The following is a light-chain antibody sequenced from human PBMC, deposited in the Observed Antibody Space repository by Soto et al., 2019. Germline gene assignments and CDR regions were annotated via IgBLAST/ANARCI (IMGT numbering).Light chain of an antibody. J-gene: IGLJ2*01. Sequence: QSALTQSASVSGSPGQSITISCTGTSSDVGSYDLVSWYQQHPGKAPKLMIYEDSKRPSGVSNPFSGSKSGNTASLTISGLQAEDEADYYCCSYAGGRDVVFGGGTKLTVL. CDR3: CSYAGGRDVV. CDR2: EDS. V-gene: IGLV2-23*01. CDR1: SSDVGSYDL.